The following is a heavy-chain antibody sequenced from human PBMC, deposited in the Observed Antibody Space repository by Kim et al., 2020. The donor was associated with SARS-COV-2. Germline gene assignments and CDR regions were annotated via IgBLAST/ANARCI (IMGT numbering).Heavy chain of an antibody. CDR1: GGSISSGGYS. Sequence: SETLSLTCAVSGGSISSGGYSWSWIRQPPGKGLEWIGYIYHSGSTYYNPSLKSRVTISVDRSKNQFSLKLSSVTAADTAVYYCAKGGVEYCSGGSCYSLTYYYYGMDVWGQGTTVTVSS. CDR2: IYHSGST. J-gene: IGHJ6*02. D-gene: IGHD2-15*01. V-gene: IGHV4-30-2*01. CDR3: AKGGVEYCSGGSCYSLTYYYYGMDV.